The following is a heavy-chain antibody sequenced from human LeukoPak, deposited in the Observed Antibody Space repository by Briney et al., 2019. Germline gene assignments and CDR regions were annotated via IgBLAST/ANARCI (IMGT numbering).Heavy chain of an antibody. CDR2: ISHSGST. CDR1: GGSFSGYY. J-gene: IGHJ4*02. Sequence: SETLSLTCAVYGGSFSGYYWSWIRQPPGKGLEWIGEISHSGSTNYNPSLESRVTISVDTSKNQFSLKLTSVTAAGTAVYYCAILTNGYGYFDYWGQGTLVTVSS. V-gene: IGHV4-34*01. D-gene: IGHD5-18*01. CDR3: AILTNGYGYFDY.